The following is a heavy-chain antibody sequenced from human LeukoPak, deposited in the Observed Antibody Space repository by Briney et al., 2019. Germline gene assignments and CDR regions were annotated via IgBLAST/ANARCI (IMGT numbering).Heavy chain of an antibody. V-gene: IGHV3-21*01. D-gene: IGHD1-20*01. Sequence: GGSLRLSCAASGFTFSSYSMNWVRQAPGKELEWVSSISSSSSYIYYADSVKGRFTISRDNAKNSLYLQMNGLRAEDTAVYYCARGAIAITGPGIGLGAFDIWGQGTMVTVSS. J-gene: IGHJ3*02. CDR2: ISSSSSYI. CDR1: GFTFSSYS. CDR3: ARGAIAITGPGIGLGAFDI.